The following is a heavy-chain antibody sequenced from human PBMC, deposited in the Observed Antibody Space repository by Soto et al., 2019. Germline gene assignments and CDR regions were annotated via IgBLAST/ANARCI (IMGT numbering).Heavy chain of an antibody. CDR2: ISSTGLYT. D-gene: IGHD3-22*01. V-gene: IGHV3-23*01. CDR3: TKSWLFEKNWFDP. CDR1: GFSFTTYG. Sequence: GGSLRLSCAASGFSFTTYGMSWVRQAPGKGLEWVSDISSTGLYTYLADSVKGRFTISRDNSKNTLYLQMNSLRVDDTAVYFCTKSWLFEKNWFDPWGQGTLVTVSS. J-gene: IGHJ5*02.